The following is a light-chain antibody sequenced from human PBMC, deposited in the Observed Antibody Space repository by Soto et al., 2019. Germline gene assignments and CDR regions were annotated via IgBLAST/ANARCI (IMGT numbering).Light chain of an antibody. CDR1: QGFSNY. Sequence: EIVLTQSPAILSLSPGERATLYCRASQGFSNYLAWYQQKPGQAPRLLIYEASNRATGIPARFNGSGRGTDFTLTISSLEPEDFAVYYCQHRSNFGGGTQLEIK. CDR3: QHRSN. V-gene: IGKV3D-11*01. CDR2: EAS. J-gene: IGKJ4*01.